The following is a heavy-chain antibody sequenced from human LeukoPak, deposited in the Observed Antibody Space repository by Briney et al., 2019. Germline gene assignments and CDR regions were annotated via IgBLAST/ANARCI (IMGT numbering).Heavy chain of an antibody. D-gene: IGHD2-15*01. J-gene: IGHJ5*02. CDR2: IGASGTST. CDR3: AKAVDCSGGSCFSRWFDP. CDR1: GFTFGSFA. Sequence: PGGSLRLSCAASGFTFGSFAMTWVRQAPGKGLEWVSAIGASGTSTYYADSVKGRFTISRDNSKNTLYLQMNSLRAEDTAVYFCAKAVDCSGGSCFSRWFDPWGQGTLVTVSS. V-gene: IGHV3-23*01.